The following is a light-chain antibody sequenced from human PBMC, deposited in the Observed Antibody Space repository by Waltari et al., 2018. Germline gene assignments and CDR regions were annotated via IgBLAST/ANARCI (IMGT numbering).Light chain of an antibody. CDR2: EVT. CDR1: SSDIGYYNL. Sequence: QSALTQPASVSGSPGQSITISCTGTSSDIGYYNLVSWYQHPPGKAPKAMIYEVTKRPPGVSNRFSGSTSGNTASLTISGVQAEDEGHYYCCSYAGSGTWVFGGGTKLTVL. J-gene: IGLJ3*02. V-gene: IGLV2-23*02. CDR3: CSYAGSGTWV.